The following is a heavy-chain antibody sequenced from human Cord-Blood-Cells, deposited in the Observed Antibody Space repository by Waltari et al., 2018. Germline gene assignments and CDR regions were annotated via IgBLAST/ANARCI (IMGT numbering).Heavy chain of an antibody. CDR2: SIPIFGTT. D-gene: IGHD3-10*01. CDR3: ASGDGAGRQRFCFDY. Sequence: QVQLVQSGAEVKKPGSSVKVSCKASGGTFSSYAISWVRQAPGHGLEWMGGSIPIFGTTNNTQKFQGRVTITADESTSTAYMWLSRLRSENAAGYSCASGDGAGRQRFCFDYWGQGTLVTVSS. V-gene: IGHV1-69*01. J-gene: IGHJ4*02. CDR1: GGTFSSYA.